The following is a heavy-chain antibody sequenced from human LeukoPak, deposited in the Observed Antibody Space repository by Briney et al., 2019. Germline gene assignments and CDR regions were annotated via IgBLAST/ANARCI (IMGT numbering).Heavy chain of an antibody. D-gene: IGHD3-10*01. CDR1: GFTFGDYA. J-gene: IGHJ4*02. Sequence: PGGSLRLSCTASGFTFGDYAMSWVRQAPGKGLEWVGFIRSKAYGGTTEYAASVKGRFTISRDDSKSIAYLQMNSLKTEDTAVYHCTRVAVRGVLDYWGQGTLVTVSS. CDR2: IRSKAYGGTT. CDR3: TRVAVRGVLDY. V-gene: IGHV3-49*04.